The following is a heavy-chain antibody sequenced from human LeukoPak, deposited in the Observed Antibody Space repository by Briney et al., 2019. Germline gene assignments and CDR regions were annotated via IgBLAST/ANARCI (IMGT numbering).Heavy chain of an antibody. Sequence: GESLKISCKGSGYSFTSYWIGWVRQMPGNGLEWMGIIYPGDTDTRYSPSFQGQVTISADKSISTAYLQWSSLKASDTAMYYCASTTVTTDYYYYYMDVWGKGTTVTVSS. CDR2: IYPGDTDT. CDR1: GYSFTSYW. V-gene: IGHV5-51*01. CDR3: ASTTVTTDYYYYYMDV. D-gene: IGHD4-17*01. J-gene: IGHJ6*03.